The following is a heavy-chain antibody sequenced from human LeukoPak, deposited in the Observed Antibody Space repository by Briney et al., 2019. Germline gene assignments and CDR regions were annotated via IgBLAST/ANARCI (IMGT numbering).Heavy chain of an antibody. CDR1: GFTFSSYA. CDR3: AKAPAGHCSGVICYPLDN. D-gene: IGHD2-15*01. J-gene: IGHJ4*02. CDR2: ISGSGGST. V-gene: IGHV3-23*01. Sequence: GGSLRLSCAASGFTFSSYAMSWVRQAPGKGLEWVSAISGSGGSTYYADSVKGRFTISRDNSKNTLYLQMNSLRVEDTAVYYCAKAPAGHCSGVICYPLDNWGQGILVSVSS.